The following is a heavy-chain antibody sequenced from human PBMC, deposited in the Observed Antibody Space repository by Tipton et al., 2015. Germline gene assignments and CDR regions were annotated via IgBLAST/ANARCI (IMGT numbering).Heavy chain of an antibody. D-gene: IGHD4-23*01. CDR2: IQFSGAT. J-gene: IGHJ4*02. CDR3: ARARGRHGGLFDS. CDR1: GGSISNNY. Sequence: TLSLTCTVSGGSISNNYWGWIRQPPGKELEWIGYIQFSGATNYNPSLESRVSISVDTSKTQFSLEMRSVTATDTAVYYCARARGRHGGLFDSWGQGTLVTVSS. V-gene: IGHV4-59*01.